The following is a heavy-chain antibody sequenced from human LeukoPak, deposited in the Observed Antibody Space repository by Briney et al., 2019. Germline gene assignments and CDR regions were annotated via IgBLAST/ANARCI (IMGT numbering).Heavy chain of an antibody. CDR3: ARDVGCSSGLGYFDL. J-gene: IGHJ2*01. Sequence: GGSLTLSCAASGCTFSSYDMHWVRQATGKGLEWVSAIGYAGDTYYPASVKGRFTISRENAKNSLYLQMNSLRAGDTAVYYCARDVGCSSGLGYFDLWGRGTLVTVSS. V-gene: IGHV3-13*04. CDR2: IGYAGDT. D-gene: IGHD6-19*01. CDR1: GCTFSSYD.